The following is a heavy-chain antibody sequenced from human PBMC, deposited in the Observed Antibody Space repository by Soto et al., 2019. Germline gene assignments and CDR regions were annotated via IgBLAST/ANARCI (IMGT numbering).Heavy chain of an antibody. D-gene: IGHD2-2*01. CDR1: GFTFSGSA. CDR3: TRLPTFCSSTSCWGVYFDY. J-gene: IGHJ4*02. V-gene: IGHV3-73*02. CDR2: IRSKANSYAT. Sequence: EVQLVESGGGLVQPGGSLKLSCAASGFTFSGSAMHWVRQASGKGLEWVGRIRSKANSYATAYAASVKGRFTISRDDSNNPAYLQMNSLKAEDTAVYYCTRLPTFCSSTSCWGVYFDYWGQGTLVTVSS.